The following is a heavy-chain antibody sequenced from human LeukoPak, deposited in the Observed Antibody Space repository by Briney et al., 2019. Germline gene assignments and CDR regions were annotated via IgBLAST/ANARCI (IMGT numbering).Heavy chain of an antibody. J-gene: IGHJ4*02. Sequence: GGSLRLSCAASGFPFSRYAMSWVRQTPERGLEWVSVISGSDGIRYYADSVKGRFTISRDDSRNTVYLQMNNLRAEDTAVYYCAKQVSCDTTTCYSGMPPDYWGQGTLVTVSS. D-gene: IGHD2/OR15-2a*01. CDR1: GFPFSRYA. CDR2: ISGSDGIR. CDR3: AKQVSCDTTTCYSGMPPDY. V-gene: IGHV3-23*01.